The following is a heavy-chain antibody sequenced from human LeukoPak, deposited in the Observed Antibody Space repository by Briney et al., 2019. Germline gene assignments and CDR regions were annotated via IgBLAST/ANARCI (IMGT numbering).Heavy chain of an antibody. J-gene: IGHJ4*02. V-gene: IGHV1-18*01. CDR3: ARLYSSGKPHDY. CDR2: ISTYDGDT. Sequence: ASVKVSCKTSGYTFTRHAVAWVRQAPGQGLGWMGWISTYDGDTNFAQEFQGRVTMTTDTSSNTAYMELRSLTSDDTAVYYCARLYSSGKPHDYWGQGTLVTVSS. D-gene: IGHD6-25*01. CDR1: GYTFTRHA.